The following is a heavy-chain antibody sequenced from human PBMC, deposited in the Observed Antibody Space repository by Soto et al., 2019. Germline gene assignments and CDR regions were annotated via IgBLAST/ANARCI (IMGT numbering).Heavy chain of an antibody. CDR2: ISSSGSTI. V-gene: IGHV3-11*01. Sequence: PGGSLRLSCAASGFTFSDYYMSWIRQAPGKGLEWVSYISSSGSTIYYADSVKGQVTISADKSISTAYLQWSSLKASDSAMYYCARPGTDSWGQGTLVTVSS. J-gene: IGHJ4*02. CDR1: GFTFSDYY. CDR3: ARPGTDS. D-gene: IGHD1-1*01.